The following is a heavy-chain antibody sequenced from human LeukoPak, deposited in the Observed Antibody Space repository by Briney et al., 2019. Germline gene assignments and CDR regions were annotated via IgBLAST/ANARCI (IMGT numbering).Heavy chain of an antibody. V-gene: IGHV3-23*01. D-gene: IGHD5-12*01. J-gene: IGHJ4*02. CDR2: IGGSNGIT. CDR3: ARNGNSGWGYFDY. CDR1: RFTFNSYA. Sequence: GGSLRLSCAASRFTFNSYAMSWVRQAPGKGLEWVSVIGGSNGITFYVGSVKGRFTISRDNSKDTLYLQMNSLRAEDTAVYYCARNGNSGWGYFDYWGQGTLVTVSS.